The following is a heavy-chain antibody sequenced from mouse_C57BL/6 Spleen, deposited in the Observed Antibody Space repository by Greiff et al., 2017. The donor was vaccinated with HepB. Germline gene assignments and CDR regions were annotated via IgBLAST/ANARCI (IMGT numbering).Heavy chain of an antibody. CDR3: ARERIYYGYDGGFAY. Sequence: VQLKESGPELVKPGASVKMSCKASGYTFTDYNMHWVKQSHGKSLEWIGYINPNNGGTSYNQKFKGKATLTVNKSSSTAYMELRSLTSEDSAVYYCARERIYYGYDGGFAYWGQGTLVTVSA. J-gene: IGHJ3*01. CDR1: GYTFTDYN. D-gene: IGHD2-2*01. CDR2: INPNNGGT. V-gene: IGHV1-22*01.